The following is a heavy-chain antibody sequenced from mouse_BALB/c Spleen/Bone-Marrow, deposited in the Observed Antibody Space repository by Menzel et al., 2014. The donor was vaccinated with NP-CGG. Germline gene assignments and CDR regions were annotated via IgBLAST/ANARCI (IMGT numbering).Heavy chain of an antibody. V-gene: IGHV5-6-3*01. CDR2: INSNGGST. CDR1: GFTFSSYG. CDR3: ARDYYGSSDY. D-gene: IGHD1-1*01. Sequence: EVKLVESGGGLVQPGGSLKLSCAASGFTFSSYGMSWVRQTPDKRLELVATINSNGGSTCYPDSVKGRFTISRDNAKNTLYLQMSSLKSEDTAMYYCARDYYGSSDYWGQGTTLTVSS. J-gene: IGHJ2*01.